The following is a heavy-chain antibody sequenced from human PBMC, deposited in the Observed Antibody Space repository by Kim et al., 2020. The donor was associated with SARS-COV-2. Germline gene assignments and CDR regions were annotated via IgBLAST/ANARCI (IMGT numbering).Heavy chain of an antibody. CDR1: GGSVSSGSYY. J-gene: IGHJ6*02. Sequence: SETLSLTCTVSGGSVSSGSYYWSWIRQPPGKGLEWIGYIYYSGSTNYNPYLKSRVTISVDTSKNQFSLKLSSVTAADTAVYYCARDSRMLVRYYGMDVWGQGTTVTVSS. CDR2: IYYSGST. V-gene: IGHV4-61*01. CDR3: ARDSRMLVRYYGMDV. D-gene: IGHD6-13*01.